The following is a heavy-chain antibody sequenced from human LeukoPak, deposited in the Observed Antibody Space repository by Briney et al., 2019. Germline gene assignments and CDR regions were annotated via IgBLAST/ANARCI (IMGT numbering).Heavy chain of an antibody. CDR3: ARGGAGTGTLPHFAL. CDR1: GYTFTGYY. V-gene: IGHV1-2*06. Sequence: ASLKVSCKASGYTFTGYYFHWVRQAPGQGLEWMGRINPNGGGANYAQKFQDRVTLTRDTSITTAFMDLSRLTSDDTAMYYCARGGAGTGTLPHFALWGQGTLVTVSS. D-gene: IGHD6-13*01. CDR2: INPNGGGA. J-gene: IGHJ4*02.